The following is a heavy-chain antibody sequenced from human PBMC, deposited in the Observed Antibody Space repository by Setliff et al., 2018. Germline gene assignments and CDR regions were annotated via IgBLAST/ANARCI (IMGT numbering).Heavy chain of an antibody. V-gene: IGHV1-2*02. CDR3: AREGRRYYDSSGYYYDPYYYYYMDV. Sequence: GASVKVSCKASGYTFSAYYIHWVRQAPGQGLEWMGWINLNTGVTNYAQKVQGRVTMTTDTSTSTAYMELRSLTSDDTAVYYCAREGRRYYDSSGYYYDPYYYYYMDVWGKGTTVTVSS. CDR2: INLNTGVT. J-gene: IGHJ6*03. D-gene: IGHD3-22*01. CDR1: GYTFSAYY.